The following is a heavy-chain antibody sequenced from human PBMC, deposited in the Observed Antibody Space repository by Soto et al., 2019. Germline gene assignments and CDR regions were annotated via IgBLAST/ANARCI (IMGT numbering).Heavy chain of an antibody. CDR1: GNTFTSYD. D-gene: IGHD3-10*01. V-gene: IGHV1-8*01. CDR3: ARGRASGSYYLLDY. Sequence: ASVKVSCKASGNTFTSYDINWVRQATGHGLEWMGWINPSSGNIGYAQKFQGRVTMTRDTAIRTAYMEVSRLRSDDTAVYYCARGRASGSYYLLDYWGQGTLVTVSS. CDR2: INPSSGNI. J-gene: IGHJ4*02.